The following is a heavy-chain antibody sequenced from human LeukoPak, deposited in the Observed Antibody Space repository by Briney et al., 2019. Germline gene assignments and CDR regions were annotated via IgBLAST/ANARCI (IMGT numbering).Heavy chain of an antibody. Sequence: GGSLRLSCAASGFTFSSYSMNWVRQAPGKGLEWVSSISSTGSYIFYADSVKGRFTISRGNAKNSLYLQMNSLRAEDTAVYYCARVSDYSNYFDFWGQGTLVTVSS. V-gene: IGHV3-21*01. CDR3: ARVSDYSNYFDF. CDR1: GFTFSSYS. D-gene: IGHD4-11*01. CDR2: ISSTGSYI. J-gene: IGHJ4*02.